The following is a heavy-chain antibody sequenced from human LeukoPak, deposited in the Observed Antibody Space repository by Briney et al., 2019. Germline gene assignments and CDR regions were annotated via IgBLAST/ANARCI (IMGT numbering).Heavy chain of an antibody. CDR1: GGPISSYY. CDR3: ARRGYDFWSGSYYFDY. Sequence: SETLSLTCTVSGGPISSYYWSWIRQPPGKGLEWIGYIYYSGSTNYNPSLKSRVTISVDTSKNQFSLKLSSVTAADTAVYYCARRGYDFWSGSYYFDYWGQGTLVTVSS. J-gene: IGHJ4*02. CDR2: IYYSGST. D-gene: IGHD3-3*01. V-gene: IGHV4-59*08.